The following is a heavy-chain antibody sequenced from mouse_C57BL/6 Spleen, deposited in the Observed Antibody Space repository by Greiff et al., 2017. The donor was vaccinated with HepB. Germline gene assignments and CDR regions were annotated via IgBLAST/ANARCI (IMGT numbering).Heavy chain of an antibody. V-gene: IGHV5-16*01. CDR3: ARGGITTVPLDY. D-gene: IGHD1-1*01. Sequence: EVKLMESEGGLVQPGSSMKLSCTASGFTFSDYYMAWVRQVPEKGLEWVANINYDGSSTYYLDSLKSRFIISGDNAKNILYLQMSSLKSEDTATYYCARGGITTVPLDYWGQGTTLTVSS. J-gene: IGHJ2*01. CDR1: GFTFSDYY. CDR2: INYDGSST.